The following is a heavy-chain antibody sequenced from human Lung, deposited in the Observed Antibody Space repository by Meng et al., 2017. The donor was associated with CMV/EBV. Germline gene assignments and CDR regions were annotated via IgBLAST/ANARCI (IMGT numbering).Heavy chain of an antibody. CDR3: ARAQYYYDSSAFFEY. J-gene: IGHJ4*02. Sequence: LRLPCTVPGGSINSGGYYWSWIRQHPGKGLEWIGHIYHSGTTSYNPSLKSRVSISVDTSKKQFSLKLSSTTAADTAVYYCARAQYYYDSSAFFEYWGQGALVTVSS. D-gene: IGHD3-22*01. CDR2: IYHSGTT. CDR1: GGSINSGGYY. V-gene: IGHV4-31*03.